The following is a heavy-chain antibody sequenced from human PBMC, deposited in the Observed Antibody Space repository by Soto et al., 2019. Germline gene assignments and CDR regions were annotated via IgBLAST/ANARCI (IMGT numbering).Heavy chain of an antibody. CDR1: GFTFSSYA. J-gene: IGHJ4*02. CDR2: ISYDGSNK. CDR3: ARGNITMILSLLDY. Sequence: GGSLRLSCAASGFTFSSYAMHWVRQAPGKGLEWVAVISYDGSNKYYADSVKGRFTISRDNSKNTLYLQMNSLRAEDTAVYYCARGNITMILSLLDYWGQGNLVTVSS. D-gene: IGHD3-22*01. V-gene: IGHV3-30-3*01.